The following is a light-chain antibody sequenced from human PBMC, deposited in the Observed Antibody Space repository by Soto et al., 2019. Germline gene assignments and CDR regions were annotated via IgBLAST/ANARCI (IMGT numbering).Light chain of an antibody. CDR3: QTWGNGIVV. Sequence: QPVLTQSPSASASLGASVKLTCTLSSGHSSNVIAWHQQQPEQAPRSLMILNSDGSHRKGDGIPERFSGSSSGAERYLTISSLQSEDEADYYCQTWGNGIVVFGGGTKLTVL. CDR2: LNSDGSH. J-gene: IGLJ3*02. CDR1: SGHSSNV. V-gene: IGLV4-69*01.